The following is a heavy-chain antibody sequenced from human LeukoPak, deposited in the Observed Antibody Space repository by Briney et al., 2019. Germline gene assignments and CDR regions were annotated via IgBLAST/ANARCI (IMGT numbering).Heavy chain of an antibody. CDR2: IYPANSDT. J-gene: IGHJ6*02. Sequence: GESLKISCKGSGYSFATYWIGWVRQMPGKGLEWMGIIYPANSDTKYSPSFQGQVTISADKSISTAYLQWSSLKASDTAIYYCARRMTTVYRYSMDVWGQGTTVTVSS. CDR3: ARRMTTVYRYSMDV. CDR1: GYSFATYW. D-gene: IGHD4-11*01. V-gene: IGHV5-51*01.